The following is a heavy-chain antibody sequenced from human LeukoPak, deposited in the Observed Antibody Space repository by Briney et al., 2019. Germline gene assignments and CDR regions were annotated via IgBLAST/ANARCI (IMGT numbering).Heavy chain of an antibody. J-gene: IGHJ5*02. CDR2: IYYSGGT. Sequence: PSQTLSLTCTVSGGSISSGGYYWSWIRQHPGKGLEWIGYIYYSGGTYYNPSLKSRVTISVDTSKNQFSLKLSSVTAADTAVYYCARGSIVVVPAAMAWFDPWGQGTLVTVSS. CDR1: GGSISSGGYY. CDR3: ARGSIVVVPAAMAWFDP. V-gene: IGHV4-31*03. D-gene: IGHD2-2*01.